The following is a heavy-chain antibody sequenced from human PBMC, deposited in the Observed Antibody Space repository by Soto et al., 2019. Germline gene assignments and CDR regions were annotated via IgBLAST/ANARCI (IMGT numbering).Heavy chain of an antibody. CDR1: GGSISSGDYY. CDR3: ARDRGVGYCSGGSCADYYYYGMDV. Sequence: SETLSLTCTVSGGSISSGDYYWSWIRQPPGKGLEWIGYIYYSGSTYYNPSLKSRVTISVDTSKNQFSLKLSSVTAADAAVYYCARDRGVGYCSGGSCADYYYYGMDVWGQGTTVTVSS. V-gene: IGHV4-30-4*01. CDR2: IYYSGST. J-gene: IGHJ6*02. D-gene: IGHD2-15*01.